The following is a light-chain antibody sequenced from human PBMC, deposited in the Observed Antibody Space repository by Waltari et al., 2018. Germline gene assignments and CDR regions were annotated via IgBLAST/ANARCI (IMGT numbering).Light chain of an antibody. Sequence: QAVVTQEPSLTVSPGGTVTLTCGSITGAVTSGHYPYWFQQKPGQAPKTLIYDTTNKQSWTPARFSGSLLGGKAALTLSGAQPEDEADYYCLLSYSGSRVFGGGTKLTVL. V-gene: IGLV7-46*01. J-gene: IGLJ3*02. CDR2: DTT. CDR1: TGAVTSGHY. CDR3: LLSYSGSRV.